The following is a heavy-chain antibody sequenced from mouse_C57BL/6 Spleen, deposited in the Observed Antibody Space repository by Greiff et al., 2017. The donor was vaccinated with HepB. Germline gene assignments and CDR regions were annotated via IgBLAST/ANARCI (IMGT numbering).Heavy chain of an antibody. J-gene: IGHJ3*01. CDR3: ARNPRAY. V-gene: IGHV1-7*01. Sequence: VQLQQSGAELAKPGASVKLSCKASGYTFTSYWMHWVKQRPGQGLEWIGYINPSSGYTKYNQKFKDKDTLTADRSSSTAYMQLSSLTYEDSAVYYCARNPRAYWGQGTLVTVSA. CDR2: INPSSGYT. CDR1: GYTFTSYW.